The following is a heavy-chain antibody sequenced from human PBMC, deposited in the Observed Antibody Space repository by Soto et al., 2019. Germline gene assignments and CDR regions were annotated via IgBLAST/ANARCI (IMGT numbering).Heavy chain of an antibody. Sequence: PSETLSLTCTVSGGSISSAGYHWSWIRQHPGKGLEWIGIIYYSGSTYYNPSLKSRVTISVDTSKNQFSLKLSSVTAADTAVYYCARLGSGYPDFDYWGQGTLVTVSS. D-gene: IGHD3-22*01. J-gene: IGHJ4*02. V-gene: IGHV4-39*01. CDR3: ARLGSGYPDFDY. CDR2: IYYSGST. CDR1: GGSISSAGYH.